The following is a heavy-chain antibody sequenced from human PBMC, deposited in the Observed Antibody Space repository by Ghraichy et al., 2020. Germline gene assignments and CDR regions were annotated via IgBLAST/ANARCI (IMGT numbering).Heavy chain of an antibody. D-gene: IGHD5/OR15-5a*01. CDR3: ARSRYFDY. J-gene: IGHJ4*02. CDR1: GFTVSSNY. Sequence: GESLNISCAASGFTVSSNYMSWVRQAPGKGLEWVSVIYSGGSTNYADSVRGRFTISRDNSKNTLYLQMNSLRAYDTAVYYCARSRYFDYWGQGTLVTVSS. CDR2: IYSGGST. V-gene: IGHV3-53*01.